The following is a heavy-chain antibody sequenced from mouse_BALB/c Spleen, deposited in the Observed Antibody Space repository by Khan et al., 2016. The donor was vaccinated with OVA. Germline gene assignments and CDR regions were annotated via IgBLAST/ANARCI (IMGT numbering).Heavy chain of an antibody. Sequence: EVQLVESGGGLVQPKGSLKLSCAASGFTFNTYAMNWVRQAPGNGLEWVARIRSKSNNYATYYADSVKDRFTISRDDSQSMLYLQMNNLKTEDTAMYYGVRPYGDYGYYAMDYGGQGTSVTVSS. CDR2: IRSKSNNYAT. D-gene: IGHD2-13*01. V-gene: IGHV10-1*02. J-gene: IGHJ4*01. CDR1: GFTFNTYA. CDR3: VRPYGDYGYYAMDY.